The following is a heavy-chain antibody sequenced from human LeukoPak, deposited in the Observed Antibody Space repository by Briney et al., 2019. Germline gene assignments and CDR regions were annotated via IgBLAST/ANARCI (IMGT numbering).Heavy chain of an antibody. J-gene: IGHJ6*03. CDR2: IYHSGST. V-gene: IGHV4-4*02. D-gene: IGHD1-14*01. CDR1: GGTISSSNW. Sequence: SETLSLTCAVSGGTISSSNWWSWVRQPPGKGLEWIGEIYHSGSTNYNPSLKSRVTISVDKSKNQFSLRLSSLTAADTALYYCARDRKYYYHMDVWGKGTTVTVSS. CDR3: ARDRKYYYHMDV.